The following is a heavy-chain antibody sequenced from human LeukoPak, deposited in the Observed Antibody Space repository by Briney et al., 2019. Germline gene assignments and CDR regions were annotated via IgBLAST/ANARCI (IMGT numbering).Heavy chain of an antibody. Sequence: PGRSLRLSCTASGFTFGDYAMSWVRQGPGKGLEWVGFIRSKAYGGTTEYAASVKGRFTISRDDSKSIAHLEMNSLKTEDTAVYYCTREGYYDSSGYSDAFDIWGQGTMVTVSS. CDR2: IRSKAYGGTT. D-gene: IGHD3-22*01. V-gene: IGHV3-49*04. CDR3: TREGYYDSSGYSDAFDI. CDR1: GFTFGDYA. J-gene: IGHJ3*02.